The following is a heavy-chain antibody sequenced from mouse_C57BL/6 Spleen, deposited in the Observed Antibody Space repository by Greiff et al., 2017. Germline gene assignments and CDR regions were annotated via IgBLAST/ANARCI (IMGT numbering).Heavy chain of an antibody. V-gene: IGHV1-53*01. Sequence: QVQLQQPGTELVKPGASVKLSCKASGYTFTSYWMNWVKQRPGQGLEWIGDINPSNGGTNYNEKFKGKATLTVDKSSSTAYMQLSSLTSEDSAVYYCAGVGYGSGWFAYWGQGTLVTVSA. CDR1: GYTFTSYW. CDR2: INPSNGGT. D-gene: IGHD1-1*01. CDR3: AGVGYGSGWFAY. J-gene: IGHJ3*01.